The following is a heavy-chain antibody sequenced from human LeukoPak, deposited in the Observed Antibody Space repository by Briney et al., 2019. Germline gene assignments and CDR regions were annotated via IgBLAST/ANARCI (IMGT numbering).Heavy chain of an antibody. D-gene: IGHD2-2*02. CDR1: GYIFTSYW. J-gene: IGHJ1*01. CDR3: ARGGVPAAISYFQH. V-gene: IGHV5-51*01. CDR2: IYPGDSDT. Sequence: GESLQISCKASGYIFTSYWIGWVRQKPGKGLEWMGVIYPGDSDTRYSPSFQGQVTISADKSISTAYLQWSSLKASDTAMYYCARGGVPAAISYFQHWGQGTLVTVSS.